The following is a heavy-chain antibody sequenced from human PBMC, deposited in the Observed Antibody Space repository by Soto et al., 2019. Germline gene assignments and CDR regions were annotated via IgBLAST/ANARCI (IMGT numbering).Heavy chain of an antibody. D-gene: IGHD3-10*01. CDR2: IYYSGST. CDR3: ARIGHYWYFDL. J-gene: IGHJ2*01. V-gene: IGHV4-59*08. Sequence: QVQLQESGPGLVKPSETLSLTCTVSGGSISSYYWSWIRQPPGKGLEWIGYIYYSGSTNYNPSLTSRVTISVDTSKNQCSLKLSSVTAADTAVYDCARIGHYWYFDLWGRGTLVTVSS. CDR1: GGSISSYY.